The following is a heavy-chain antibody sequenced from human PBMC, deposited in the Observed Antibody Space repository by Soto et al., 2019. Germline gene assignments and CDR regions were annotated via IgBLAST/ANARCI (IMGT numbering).Heavy chain of an antibody. CDR2: INAGNGNT. CDR1: GYTFTSYA. Sequence: ASVKVSCKASGYTFTSYAMHWVRQAPGQRLEWMGWINAGNGNTKYSQKFQGRVTITRDTSASTAYMELSSLRSEDTAVYYCARDGGVTRGFDYWGQGTMVTVYS. V-gene: IGHV1-3*01. D-gene: IGHD2-15*01. CDR3: ARDGGVTRGFDY. J-gene: IGHJ4*02.